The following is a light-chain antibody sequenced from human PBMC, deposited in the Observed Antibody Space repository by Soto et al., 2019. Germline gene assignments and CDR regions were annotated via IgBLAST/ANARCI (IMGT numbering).Light chain of an antibody. J-gene: IGKJ2*01. CDR3: QQYDHPPYT. CDR1: QAIYKY. V-gene: IGKV1-33*01. CDR2: DAS. Sequence: DIQMTQSPSSLSASVGDRVTITCRASQAIYKYLNWYQQKPGKAPKLLIYDASNLERGVPSRFSGSGSGTDFSLTVDSLQPEDTATYYCQQYDHPPYTFGQGTKLEIK.